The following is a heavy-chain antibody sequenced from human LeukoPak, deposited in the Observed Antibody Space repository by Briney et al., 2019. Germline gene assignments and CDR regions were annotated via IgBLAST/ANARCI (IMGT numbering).Heavy chain of an antibody. V-gene: IGHV4-59*01. D-gene: IGHD2-2*01. J-gene: IGHJ4*02. CDR1: GGSISSYY. CDR3: ARDPTMPNY. Sequence: SETLSLTCTVSGGSISSYYWSWIRQPPGKGLEWIGYIYYSGSTNYNPSLKSRVTISVDTSKNQFSLKLSSVTAADTAVYYCARDPTMPNYWGQGTLVTVSS. CDR2: IYYSGST.